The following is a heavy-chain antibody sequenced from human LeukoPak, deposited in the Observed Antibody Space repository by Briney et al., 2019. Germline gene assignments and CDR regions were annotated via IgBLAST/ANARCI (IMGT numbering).Heavy chain of an antibody. CDR2: ISSSSSHI. D-gene: IGHD1-26*01. CDR3: ARDLIVGTTIRYYFDY. Sequence: GGSLRLSCAASGFTLRSYSMNWVRQAPGKGLGWVSSISSSSSHIYYVDLVKGRFTISRDNAKNSVYLQMNSLRAEDTAVYYCARDLIVGTTIRYYFDYWGQGTLVTVSS. CDR1: GFTLRSYS. J-gene: IGHJ4*02. V-gene: IGHV3-21*01.